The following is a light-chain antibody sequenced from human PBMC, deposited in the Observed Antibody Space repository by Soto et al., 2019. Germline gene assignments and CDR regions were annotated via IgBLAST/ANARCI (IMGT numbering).Light chain of an antibody. V-gene: IGKV4-1*01. CDR1: QSVLYSSNNKNY. CDR2: WAS. Sequence: DIVMTQSPDSLAVSLGERATINCKSSQSVLYSSNNKNYLAWFQQKPGQPPKLLIYWASIRESGVPDRFSGSGSGTDFTLTISSLQAEDVAVYYCQQYYDTPSTFGPGTKVDIK. CDR3: QQYYDTPST. J-gene: IGKJ3*01.